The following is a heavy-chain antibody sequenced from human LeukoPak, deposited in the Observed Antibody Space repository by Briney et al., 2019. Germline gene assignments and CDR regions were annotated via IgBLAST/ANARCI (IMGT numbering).Heavy chain of an antibody. V-gene: IGHV3-30*04. CDR3: ARGTFYYGDNYNTRAFGQPFDS. D-gene: IGHD4/OR15-4a*01. Sequence: SGTSLTLSCAASGFTFTSYALHWVRQAPGKGLDWLSDISYDGTDKNYADSVRGRFTISRDNSKNTLYLQINSLRAEDTAIYYCARGTFYYGDNYNTRAFGQPFDSWGQGTLVTVSS. CDR2: ISYDGTDK. CDR1: GFTFTSYA. J-gene: IGHJ4*02.